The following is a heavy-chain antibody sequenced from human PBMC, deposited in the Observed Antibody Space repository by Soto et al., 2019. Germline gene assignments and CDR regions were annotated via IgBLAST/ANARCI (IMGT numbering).Heavy chain of an antibody. CDR3: ARGTVTSWRWFDP. CDR1: GGSISSGDYY. CDR2: IYYSGST. J-gene: IGHJ5*02. V-gene: IGHV4-30-4*01. Sequence: SETLSLTCTVSGGSISSGDYYWSWIRQPPGKGLEWIGYIYYSGSTYYNPSLKSRVPISVDTSKNQFSLKLSSVTAADTVVYYCARGTVTSWRWFDPWGQGALVTVSS. D-gene: IGHD4-4*01.